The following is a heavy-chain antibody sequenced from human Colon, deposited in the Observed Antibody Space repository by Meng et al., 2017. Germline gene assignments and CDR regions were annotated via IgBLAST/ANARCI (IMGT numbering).Heavy chain of an antibody. J-gene: IGHJ5*01. V-gene: IGHV4-39*07. CDR2: FHYTGNT. CDR1: GASINTNKYY. CDR3: ARDHGSTNWFYY. Sequence: SETLSLTSTVSGASINTNKYYWRWVRQSPGKGLEWIGTFHYTGNTDYNPSLKSRVSISVDMSKNLLSLKLSSLTAADTSVYYCARDHGSTNWFYYWGQGRLVTVSS. D-gene: IGHD2-2*01.